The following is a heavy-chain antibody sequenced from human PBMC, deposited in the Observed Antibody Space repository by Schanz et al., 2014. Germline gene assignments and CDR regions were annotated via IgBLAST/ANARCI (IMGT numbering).Heavy chain of an antibody. D-gene: IGHD3-22*01. CDR3: AKDLPSDYYIAY. V-gene: IGHV3-30*02. Sequence: QVQLVESGGGLVKPGGSLRLSCAASGFTVSSNYMSWVRQAPGKGLEWGAFIRYNGINEYYADSVKGRFTISRDNSKNTLYLQMNSLRAEDTAVYYCAKDLPSDYYIAYWGQGTLVTVSS. CDR1: GFTVSSNY. CDR2: IRYNGINE. J-gene: IGHJ4*02.